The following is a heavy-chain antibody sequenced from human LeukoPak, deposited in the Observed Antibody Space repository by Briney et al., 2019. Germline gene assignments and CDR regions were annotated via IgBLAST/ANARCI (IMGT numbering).Heavy chain of an antibody. CDR1: GGSISSSNW. CDR2: IYHSGST. J-gene: IGHJ3*02. CDR3: ARSGITERFAFDI. Sequence: SGTLSLTCAVSGGSISSSNWWSWVRQPPGKGLEWIGEIYHSGSTNYNPSLKSRITISVDKSKNQFSLKLSSVTAADTAVYYCARSGITERFAFDIWGQGTMVTVSS. V-gene: IGHV4-4*02. D-gene: IGHD1-26*01.